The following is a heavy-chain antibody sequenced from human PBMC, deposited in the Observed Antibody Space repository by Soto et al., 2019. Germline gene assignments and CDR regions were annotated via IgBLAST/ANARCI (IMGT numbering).Heavy chain of an antibody. CDR1: GFTFSSYG. J-gene: IGHJ4*02. CDR2: IWYDGSNK. V-gene: IGHV3-33*01. Sequence: GGSLRLSCAASGFTFSSYGMHWVRQAPGKGLEWVAVIWYDGSNKYYADSVKGRFTISRDNSKNTLYLQMNSLRAEDTAVYYCARDRGFELLWLGPIDYWGQGTLVTVS. CDR3: ARDRGFELLWLGPIDY. D-gene: IGHD3-10*01.